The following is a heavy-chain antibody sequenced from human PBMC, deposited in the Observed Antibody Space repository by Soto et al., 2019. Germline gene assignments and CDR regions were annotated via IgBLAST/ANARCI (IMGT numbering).Heavy chain of an antibody. CDR2: VIPLLDAS. J-gene: IGHJ6*03. Sequence: QVQLVQSGAEVKKPGSSVRISCAASGATFNDYTFTWVRRAPGQGLEWMRRVIPLLDASNYAEKFQDRVTITADRSTSTVYMELSGLKSEDSAIYYCASGKSQMTQDRMGFYYYMDVWGKGTTVTVSS. D-gene: IGHD2-15*01. CDR3: ASGKSQMTQDRMGFYYYMDV. V-gene: IGHV1-69*08. CDR1: GATFNDYT.